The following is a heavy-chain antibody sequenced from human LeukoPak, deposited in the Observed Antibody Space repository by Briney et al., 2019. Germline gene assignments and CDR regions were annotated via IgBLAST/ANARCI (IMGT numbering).Heavy chain of an antibody. D-gene: IGHD6-19*01. CDR3: ARDQQQWLAKGYHFDY. CDR1: GFTVSSNY. CDR2: IYSGGST. V-gene: IGHV3-66*01. Sequence: GGSLRLSCAASGFTVSSNYMSWVRQAPGKGLEWVSVIYSGGSTYYADSVKGRFTISRDNSKNTLYLQMNSLRAEDTAVYYCARDQQQWLAKGYHFDYWGQGTLVTVSS. J-gene: IGHJ4*02.